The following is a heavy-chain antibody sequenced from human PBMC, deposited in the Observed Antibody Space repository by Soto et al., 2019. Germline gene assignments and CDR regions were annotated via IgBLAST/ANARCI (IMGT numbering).Heavy chain of an antibody. CDR2: IIPVFGTA. CDR3: ARGDATKIVVTTYYGMDV. J-gene: IGHJ6*02. Sequence: QVQLVQSGAEVKKPGSSVKVSCKASGGSLSNYGISWVRQAPGQGLEWMGGIIPVFGTANYAQKFQGRVTITVYESTNIVHMDVTSLTSEDTAVYYCARGDATKIVVTTYYGMDVWGQGTTVTVSS. CDR1: GGSLSNYG. V-gene: IGHV1-69*12. D-gene: IGHD4-17*01.